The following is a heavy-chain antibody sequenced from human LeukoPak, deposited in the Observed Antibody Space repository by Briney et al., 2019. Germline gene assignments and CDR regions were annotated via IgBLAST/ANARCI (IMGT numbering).Heavy chain of an antibody. CDR2: INPSGGST. V-gene: IGHV1-46*01. CDR1: GYTFTSYY. D-gene: IGHD2-15*01. J-gene: IGHJ3*02. Sequence: ASVKDSSKASGYTFTSYYMHWVRQAPGQGLEWMGIINPSGGSTSYAQKFQGRVTMTRDTSTSTVYMELSSLRSEDTAVYYCARESRYCSGGSCQGTAFDIWGQGTMVTVSS. CDR3: ARESRYCSGGSCQGTAFDI.